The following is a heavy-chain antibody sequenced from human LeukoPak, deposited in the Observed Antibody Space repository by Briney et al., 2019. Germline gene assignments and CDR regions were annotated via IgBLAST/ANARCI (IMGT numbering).Heavy chain of an antibody. J-gene: IGHJ4*02. CDR1: GFSFSGHW. D-gene: IGHD7-27*01. CDR3: VGGAPNWGFDY. V-gene: IGHV3-74*01. Sequence: GGSLRLSCAASGFSFSGHWMHWARQLPGKGLVWVSRISPTGSTTSYADSVKGRFTVSRDNAKNTLYLQVNNLRAEDTAVYYCVGGAPNWGFDYWGQGTLVTVSS. CDR2: ISPTGSTT.